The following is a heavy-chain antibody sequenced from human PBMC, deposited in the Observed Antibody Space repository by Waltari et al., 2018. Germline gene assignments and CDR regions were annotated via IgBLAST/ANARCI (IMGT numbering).Heavy chain of an antibody. CDR3: ARHIAVAGTEYYYYMDV. V-gene: IGHV4-39*07. CDR1: GGSISSSSYY. CDR2: IYYSGST. J-gene: IGHJ6*03. Sequence: QLQLQESGPGLVKPSETLSLTCTVSGGSISSSSYYWGWIRQPPGKGLEWIGSIYYSGSTYYNPSLKSRVTISVDTSKNQFSLKLSSVTAADTAVYYCARHIAVAGTEYYYYMDVWGKGTTVTISS. D-gene: IGHD6-19*01.